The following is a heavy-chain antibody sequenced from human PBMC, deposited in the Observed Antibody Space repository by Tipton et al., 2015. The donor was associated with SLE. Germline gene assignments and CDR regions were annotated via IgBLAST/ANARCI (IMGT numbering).Heavy chain of an antibody. CDR3: ARVVYSGAFDI. Sequence: GLVKPSETLSLTCTVSGGSISAYYWNWIRQPPGKGLEWIGEINHSGITNYNPSLKSRVTISVDTSKNQFSLKLTSVTAADTAVYYCARVVYSGAFDIWGQGTIVTVSS. CDR1: GGSISAYY. V-gene: IGHV4-34*01. CDR2: INHSGIT. J-gene: IGHJ3*02. D-gene: IGHD2-15*01.